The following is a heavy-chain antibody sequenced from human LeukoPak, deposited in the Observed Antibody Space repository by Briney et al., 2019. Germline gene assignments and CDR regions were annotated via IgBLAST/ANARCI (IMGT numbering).Heavy chain of an antibody. CDR2: ISGSGGST. CDR3: ATSSSGWYVSRAFDI. CDR1: GFTFSSYA. D-gene: IGHD6-19*01. V-gene: IGHV3-23*01. J-gene: IGHJ3*02. Sequence: PGGSLRLSCAASGFTFSSYAMSWVRQAPGKGLEWVSAISGSGGSTYYADSVKGRFTISRDNSKNTLYLQMNSLRAEDTAVYYCATSSSGWYVSRAFDIWGQGTMVTVSS.